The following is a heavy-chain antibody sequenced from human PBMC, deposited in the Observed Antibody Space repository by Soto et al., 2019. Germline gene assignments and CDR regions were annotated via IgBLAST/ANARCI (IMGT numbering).Heavy chain of an antibody. Sequence: QVQLVQSGADVKKPGSSVRVSCKASGGSFNSHSFSRVRQAPGQGLEWVGTIIPIFNTSTYAERFQGRVTITADASTSTAYMDLSSLTSEDSAVYYCATDDTVMVGADSAFDIWGQGTMVTVSS. CDR3: ATDDTVMVGADSAFDI. CDR1: GGSFNSHS. J-gene: IGHJ3*02. CDR2: IIPIFNTS. V-gene: IGHV1-69*18. D-gene: IGHD4-17*01.